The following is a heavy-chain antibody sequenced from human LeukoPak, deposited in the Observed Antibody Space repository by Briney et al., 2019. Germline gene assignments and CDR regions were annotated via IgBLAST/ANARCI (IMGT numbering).Heavy chain of an antibody. CDR2: ISSSSSYI. Sequence: GGSLRLSCAASGFTFSSFDMNWVRQAPGKGLEWVSSISSSSSYIYYADSVKGRFTISRDNAKNSLYLQMNSLRAEDTAVYYCARDGVLYYDILTGYSGYYYYGMDVWGKGTTVTVSS. D-gene: IGHD3-9*01. V-gene: IGHV3-21*01. CDR1: GFTFSSFD. J-gene: IGHJ6*04. CDR3: ARDGVLYYDILTGYSGYYYYGMDV.